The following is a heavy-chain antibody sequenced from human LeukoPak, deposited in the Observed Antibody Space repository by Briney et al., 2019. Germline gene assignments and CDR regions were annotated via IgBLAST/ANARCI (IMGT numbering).Heavy chain of an antibody. CDR2: ISGSGGST. V-gene: IGHV3-23*01. D-gene: IGHD1-26*01. CDR3: AKDSRGSYSWYFDL. J-gene: IGHJ2*01. CDR1: GFTFTDYY. Sequence: GGSLRLSCAASGFTFTDYYMSWIRQAPGKGLEWVSAISGSGGSTYYADSVKGRFTISRDNSKNTLYLQMNSLRAEDTAVYYCAKDSRGSYSWYFDLWGRGTLVTVSS.